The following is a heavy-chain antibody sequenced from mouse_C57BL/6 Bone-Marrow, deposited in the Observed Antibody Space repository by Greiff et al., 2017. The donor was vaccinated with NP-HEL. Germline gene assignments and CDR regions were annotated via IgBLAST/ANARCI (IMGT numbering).Heavy chain of an antibody. CDR3: ARSGGNCDWYFDV. D-gene: IGHD2-1*01. J-gene: IGHJ1*03. CDR2: INPGSGGT. CDR1: GYAFTNYL. Sequence: VQLQQSGAELVRPGTSVKVSCKASGYAFTNYLIEWVKQRPGQGLEWIGVINPGSGGTNYNEKFKGKATLTADKSSSTAYMQLSSLTSEDSAVLFCARSGGNCDWYFDVLGTGTTVTVTS. V-gene: IGHV1-54*01.